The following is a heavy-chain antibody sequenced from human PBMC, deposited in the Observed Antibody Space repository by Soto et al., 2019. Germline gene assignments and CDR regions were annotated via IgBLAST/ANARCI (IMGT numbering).Heavy chain of an antibody. CDR1: GYTFTSYD. CDR2: MNPNSGNT. V-gene: IGHV1-8*01. Sequence: EASVKVSCKASGYTFTSYDINWVRQATGQGLEWMGWMNPNSGNTGYAQKFQGRVTMTRNTSISTAYMELSSLRSEDTAVYYCARGGSGWFPVHDAFDIWGQGTMVTVSS. CDR3: ARGGSGWFPVHDAFDI. J-gene: IGHJ3*02. D-gene: IGHD6-19*01.